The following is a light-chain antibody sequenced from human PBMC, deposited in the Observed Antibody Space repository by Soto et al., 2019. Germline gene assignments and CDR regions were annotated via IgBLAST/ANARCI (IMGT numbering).Light chain of an antibody. Sequence: EIVMTQSPATLSVSPGERATLSCRASQSISSNLAWYQQKPAQAPRLLIYGASTRATGIPARFSGSRSGTEFTLTISSLQSEDFAVYYCQQYNNWPRSFGQGTKLEIK. V-gene: IGKV3-15*01. J-gene: IGKJ2*01. CDR3: QQYNNWPRS. CDR1: QSISSN. CDR2: GAS.